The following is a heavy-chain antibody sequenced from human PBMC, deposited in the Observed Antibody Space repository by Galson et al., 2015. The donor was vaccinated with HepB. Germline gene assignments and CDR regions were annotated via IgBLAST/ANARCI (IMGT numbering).Heavy chain of an antibody. CDR1: GFTFSNYW. V-gene: IGHV3-74*01. CDR2: INTDGSTT. D-gene: IGHD4-11*01. CDR3: ARDSTRAPDY. J-gene: IGHJ4*02. Sequence: SLRLSCAASGFTFSNYWMHWVRQAPGKGLEWMSIINTDGSTTRYADSVTGRFTIARDNAKNTLYLQMNSLRAEDAAFYFCARDSTRAPDYWGQGTPVTVSS.